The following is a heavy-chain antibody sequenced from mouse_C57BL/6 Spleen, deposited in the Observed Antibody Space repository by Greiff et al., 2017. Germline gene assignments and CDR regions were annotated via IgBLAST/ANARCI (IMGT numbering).Heavy chain of an antibody. D-gene: IGHD1-1*01. CDR1: GFTFSDYG. J-gene: IGHJ1*03. CDR2: ISSGSSTI. V-gene: IGHV5-17*01. Sequence: EVKLQESGGGLVKPGGSLKLSCAASGFTFSDYGMHWVRQAPEKGLEWVAYISSGSSTIYYADTVKGRFTISRDNAKNTLFLQMTSLRSEDTAMYYCARREYDGNFDVWGTGTTVTVSS. CDR3: ARREYDGNFDV.